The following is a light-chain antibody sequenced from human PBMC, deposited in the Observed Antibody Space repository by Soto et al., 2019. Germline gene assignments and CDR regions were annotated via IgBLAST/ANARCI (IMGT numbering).Light chain of an antibody. Sequence: QSALTQPPSASGTPGQRVTISCSGSSSNIGSNTVSWYQQLPGTAPKLLIYSNNQRPSGVPDRFSGSKSGTSASLAISGLQSEDEADYHCAAWDDSLNGVVFGGGTKLTVL. J-gene: IGLJ2*01. CDR3: AAWDDSLNGVV. CDR1: SSNIGSNT. V-gene: IGLV1-44*01. CDR2: SNN.